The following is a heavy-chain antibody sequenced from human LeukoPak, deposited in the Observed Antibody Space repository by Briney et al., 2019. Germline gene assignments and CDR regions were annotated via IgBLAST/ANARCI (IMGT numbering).Heavy chain of an antibody. D-gene: IGHD3-22*01. CDR2: ISGSGVGT. J-gene: IGHJ4*02. V-gene: IGHV3-23*01. CDR3: AKDVGAYYYYRSGVTNDY. Sequence: GGSLRLSCAASGFTFSSYGMSWVRQAPGKGLEWVSAISGSGVGTYYKDSVKGRFTISRDNSKDTLYLQMNSLRAEDTAVYYCAKDVGAYYYYRSGVTNDYWGQGTLVTVSS. CDR1: GFTFSSYG.